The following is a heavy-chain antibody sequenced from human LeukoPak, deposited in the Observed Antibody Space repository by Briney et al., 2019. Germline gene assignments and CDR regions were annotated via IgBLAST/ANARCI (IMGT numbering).Heavy chain of an antibody. D-gene: IGHD1-1*01. J-gene: IGHJ2*01. Sequence: PSETLSLTCTVSGGSISTYYWSWIRQPPGKGLEWIGYIYYSGNTNYNPSLKSRVTMSVDTSKNQFSLKLSSVTAADTAVYYCARVGNYYFDLWGRGTLVTVPS. CDR2: IYYSGNT. V-gene: IGHV4-59*01. CDR1: GGSISTYY. CDR3: ARVGNYYFDL.